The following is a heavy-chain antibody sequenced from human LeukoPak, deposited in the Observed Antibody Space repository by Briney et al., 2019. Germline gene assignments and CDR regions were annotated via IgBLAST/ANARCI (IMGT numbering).Heavy chain of an antibody. Sequence: GGSLRLSCAASGFTFSSYSMNWVRQAPGXGLEWVSYISSSSSTIYYADSVKGRFTISRDNAKNSLYLQMNSLRDEDTAVYYCARDMYYYDSSGWRSCLGYWGQGTLVTVSS. CDR1: GFTFSSYS. CDR2: ISSSSSTI. J-gene: IGHJ4*02. D-gene: IGHD3-22*01. CDR3: ARDMYYYDSSGWRSCLGY. V-gene: IGHV3-48*02.